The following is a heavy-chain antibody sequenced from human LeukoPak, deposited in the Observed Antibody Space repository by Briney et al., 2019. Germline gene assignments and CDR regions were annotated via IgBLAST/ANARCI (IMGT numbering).Heavy chain of an antibody. J-gene: IGHJ6*03. CDR1: GYSISSGYY. V-gene: IGHV4-38-2*02. D-gene: IGHD5-18*01. Sequence: SETLSLTCTVSGYSISSGYYWGWIRPPPGKGLEWIGSIYHSGSTYYNPSFKSRVTISVDTSKNQFSLKLSSVTAADTAVYYCARDLGGRGRIQLWSHYYYYMDVWGKGTTVTVSS. CDR3: ARDLGGRGRIQLWSHYYYYMDV. CDR2: IYHSGST.